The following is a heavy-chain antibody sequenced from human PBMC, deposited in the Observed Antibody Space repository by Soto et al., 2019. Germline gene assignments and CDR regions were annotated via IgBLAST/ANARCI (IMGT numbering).Heavy chain of an antibody. Sequence: GSLRLSCAASGFTFSSYAMSWVRQAPGKGLEWVSAISGSGGSTYYADSVKGRFTISRDNSKNTLYLQMNSLRAEDTAVYYCAKDRLTAEYYYDSSGYITLDYWGQGTLVTVSS. CDR1: GFTFSSYA. CDR2: ISGSGGST. V-gene: IGHV3-23*01. CDR3: AKDRLTAEYYYDSSGYITLDY. D-gene: IGHD3-22*01. J-gene: IGHJ4*02.